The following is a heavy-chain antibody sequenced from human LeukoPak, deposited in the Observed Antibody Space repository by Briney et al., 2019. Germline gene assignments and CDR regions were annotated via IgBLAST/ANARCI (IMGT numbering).Heavy chain of an antibody. Sequence: SETLSLTCTVSGGSISSYYWSWIRQPPGKGLEWIGYIYTSGSTNYNPSLKSRVTISVDTSKNQFSPKLSSVTAADTAVYYCARRIVVVPAAIDAFDIWGQGTMVTVSS. D-gene: IGHD2-2*01. CDR3: ARRIVVVPAAIDAFDI. J-gene: IGHJ3*02. CDR1: GGSISSYY. V-gene: IGHV4-4*09. CDR2: IYTSGST.